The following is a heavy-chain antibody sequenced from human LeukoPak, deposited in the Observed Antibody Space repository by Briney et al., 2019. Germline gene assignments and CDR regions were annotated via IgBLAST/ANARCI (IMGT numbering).Heavy chain of an antibody. D-gene: IGHD3-9*01. CDR2: ISSSSTYM. V-gene: IGHV3-21*04. CDR1: GFTFSSYS. J-gene: IGHJ5*02. CDR3: ARGVYDILTGSRGNWFDP. Sequence: PGGSLRLSCAASGFTFSSYSMNWVRQAPGKGLEWVSSISSSSTYMYYADSVKGRFTISRDNAKNSLYLQMNSLRAEDTAVYYCARGVYDILTGSRGNWFDPWGQGTLVTVSS.